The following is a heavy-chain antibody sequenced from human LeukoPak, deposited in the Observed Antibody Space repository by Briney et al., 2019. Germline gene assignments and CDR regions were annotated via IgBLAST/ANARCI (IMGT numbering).Heavy chain of an antibody. J-gene: IGHJ5*02. CDR3: ARDRDYGGNSGDYTFDP. CDR2: ISSGSSYI. D-gene: IGHD4-23*01. CDR1: GFTFSTYT. V-gene: IGHV3-21*01. Sequence: GGSLRLSCAASGFTFSTYTMNWVRQAPGEGLEWVSSISSGSSYIYYADSVKGRFTISRDNAKNSLYLQMNSLRAEDTAVYYCARDRDYGGNSGDYTFDPWGQGTLVTVSS.